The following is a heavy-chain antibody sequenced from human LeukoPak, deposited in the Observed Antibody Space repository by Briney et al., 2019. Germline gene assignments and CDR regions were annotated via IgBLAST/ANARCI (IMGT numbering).Heavy chain of an antibody. CDR1: GYTLTELS. D-gene: IGHD6-13*01. J-gene: IGHJ4*02. V-gene: IGHV1-24*01. Sequence: ASVKVSCKVSGYTLTELSMHWVRQAPGKGLEWMGGFDPEDGETIYAQKFQGRVTMTEDTSTDTAYMELSSLRSEDTAVYYCATSPGYSSSWYPPGRYYFDYWGQGTLVTVSS. CDR2: FDPEDGET. CDR3: ATSPGYSSSWYPPGRYYFDY.